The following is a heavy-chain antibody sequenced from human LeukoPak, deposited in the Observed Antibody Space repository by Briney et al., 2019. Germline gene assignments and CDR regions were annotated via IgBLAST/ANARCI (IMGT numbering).Heavy chain of an antibody. V-gene: IGHV1-18*01. D-gene: IGHD1-1*01. Sequence: GASVRVSCKTSGYTFTNYGISWVRQAPGQGLEWMGWISAYNGNTNYVQKFRGRVAMTTDTSTDTVYMDLRSLRSDDTAAYYCARDIATVQHQDWGQGTLVTVSS. CDR2: ISAYNGNT. CDR1: GYTFTNYG. CDR3: ARDIATVQHQD. J-gene: IGHJ4*02.